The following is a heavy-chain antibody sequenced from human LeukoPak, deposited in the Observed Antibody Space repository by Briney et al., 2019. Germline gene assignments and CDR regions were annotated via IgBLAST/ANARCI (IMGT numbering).Heavy chain of an antibody. Sequence: GGSLRLSCAASGFTFSSYAMSWVRQAPGKGLEWVSAISGSGGSTYYADSVKGRFTISRDNSKNTLYLQMNSLRAEDTAVYYCAKDLEIQLWLNPLDAFDIWGRGTMVTVSS. D-gene: IGHD5-18*01. V-gene: IGHV3-23*01. CDR1: GFTFSSYA. CDR3: AKDLEIQLWLNPLDAFDI. CDR2: ISGSGGST. J-gene: IGHJ3*02.